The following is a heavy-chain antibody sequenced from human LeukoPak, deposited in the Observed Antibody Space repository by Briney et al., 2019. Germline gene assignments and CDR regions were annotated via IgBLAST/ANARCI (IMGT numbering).Heavy chain of an antibody. V-gene: IGHV3-23*01. Sequence: PGGSLRLSCAASGFTFSSYAMSWVRQAPGKGLEWVSVISGSGSSTNYADSVKGRFTISRDNSKNTLYLQMNSLRAEDTAVYYCAKDPLASAVTTRTEPDYWGQGTLVTVSS. CDR1: GFTFSSYA. J-gene: IGHJ4*02. CDR3: AKDPLASAVTTRTEPDY. D-gene: IGHD4-17*01. CDR2: ISGSGSST.